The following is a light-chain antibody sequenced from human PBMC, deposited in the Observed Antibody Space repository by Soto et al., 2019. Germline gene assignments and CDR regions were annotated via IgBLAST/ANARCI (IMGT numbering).Light chain of an antibody. CDR2: DAS. CDR1: ETVNDN. Sequence: EIVLTQSPASLSLSPGERATFSCRASETVNDNLAWYHQKPGQPPRVLIYDASTRATGLPERFTGRGGVTEFTLTIDNLEPEDAGFYYCQQRADWPPFTFGQGTKLE. V-gene: IGKV3-11*01. J-gene: IGKJ2*01. CDR3: QQRADWPPFT.